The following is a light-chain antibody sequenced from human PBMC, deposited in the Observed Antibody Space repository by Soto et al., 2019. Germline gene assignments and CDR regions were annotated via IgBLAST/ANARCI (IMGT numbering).Light chain of an antibody. J-gene: IGKJ2*01. V-gene: IGKV1-5*03. CDR2: RAS. CDR3: QQYITSPYT. Sequence: DIQMTQSPSTLSASVGDRVTITCRARQGISNYWAWYQQKPGKAPKHLIYRASSVESGVPSRFSGRGSAPEATHPLSSLQPGDFATYYCQQYITSPYTVGQGTKLQLK. CDR1: QGISNY.